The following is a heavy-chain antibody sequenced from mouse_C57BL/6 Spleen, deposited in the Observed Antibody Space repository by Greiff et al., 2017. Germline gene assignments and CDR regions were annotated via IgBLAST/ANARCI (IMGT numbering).Heavy chain of an antibody. CDR1: GFNIKDDY. CDR2: IDPENGDT. V-gene: IGHV14-4*01. D-gene: IGHD1-2*01. CDR3: TTSTLP. Sequence: VHVKQSGAELVRPGASVKLSCTASGFNIKDDYMHWVKQRPEQGLEWIGWIDPENGDTEYASKFQGKATITADTSSNTAYLQLSSLTSEDTAVYYCTTSTLPWGQGTLVTVSA. J-gene: IGHJ3*01.